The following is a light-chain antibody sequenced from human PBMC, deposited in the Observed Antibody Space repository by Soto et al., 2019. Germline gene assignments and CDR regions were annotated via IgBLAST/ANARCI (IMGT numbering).Light chain of an antibody. CDR3: QQYGSSPRIT. J-gene: IGKJ5*01. CDR1: PSISSSY. Sequence: EIVLTQSPGTLSLSPGERATLSCRASPSISSSYLAWYQQKPGQAPRLLIYGASSRAPGTPDRFSGSGSGTDFTLTISRLEPEDFAVYYCQQYGSSPRITFGQGTRLEIK. CDR2: GAS. V-gene: IGKV3-20*01.